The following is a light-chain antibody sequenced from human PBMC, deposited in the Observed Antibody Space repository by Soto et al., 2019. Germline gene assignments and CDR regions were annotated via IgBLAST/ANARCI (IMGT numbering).Light chain of an antibody. Sequence: EIVMTQSPATLSVSPGERATLSCRASQSVSSNYLAWYQQKPGQAPRLLIYGASTRATGIPVRFSGSGSGTEFTLTISSLQSEDFAVYYCQQRNNWPSTFGQGTRLEIK. CDR3: QQRNNWPST. CDR2: GAS. J-gene: IGKJ5*01. CDR1: QSVSSN. V-gene: IGKV3-15*01.